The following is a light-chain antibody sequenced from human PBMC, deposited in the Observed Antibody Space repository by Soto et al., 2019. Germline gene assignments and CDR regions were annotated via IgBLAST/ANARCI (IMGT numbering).Light chain of an antibody. CDR3: SSLTTSSSPRV. Sequence: QSALTQPASVSGSPGQSITISCSGTSSDIGGYNYVSWYQQHPGKAPKLMIYDVNSRPSGVSNRFSGSKSGNTASLTISGLQAEDEADYYCSSLTTSSSPRVFGTGTKLTVL. J-gene: IGLJ1*01. CDR2: DVN. V-gene: IGLV2-14*03. CDR1: SSDIGGYNY.